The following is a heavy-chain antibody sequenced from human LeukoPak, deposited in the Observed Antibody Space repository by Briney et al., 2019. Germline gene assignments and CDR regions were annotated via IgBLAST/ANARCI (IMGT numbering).Heavy chain of an antibody. Sequence: GGSLRLSCAASGFTFSSYALSWVRQAPGRGLEWVSYISGSSSSSDGGAIQYANSVKGRFTISRDNDKNSLYLQMNSLRAEDTAVYCCARDVTYYYDSSGYYSGGAGAFDIWGQGTMVTVSS. CDR3: ARDVTYYYDSSGYYSGGAGAFDI. V-gene: IGHV3-48*01. CDR1: GFTFSSYA. D-gene: IGHD3-22*01. CDR2: ISGSSSSSDGGAI. J-gene: IGHJ3*02.